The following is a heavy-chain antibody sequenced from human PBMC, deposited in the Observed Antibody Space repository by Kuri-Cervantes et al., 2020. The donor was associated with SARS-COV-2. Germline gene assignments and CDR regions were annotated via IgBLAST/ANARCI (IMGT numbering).Heavy chain of an antibody. CDR3: AKSFFGSGEYYYGMDV. V-gene: IGHV3-30*18. Sequence: GESLKISCAASGFTFSSYAMHWVRQAPGKGLEWVAVISYDGSNKYYADSVKGRFTISRDNSKNTLYLQMNSLRAEDTAVYYCAKSFFGSGEYYYGMDVWGQGTTVTVSS. CDR2: ISYDGSNK. J-gene: IGHJ6*02. CDR1: GFTFSSYA. D-gene: IGHD3-3*01.